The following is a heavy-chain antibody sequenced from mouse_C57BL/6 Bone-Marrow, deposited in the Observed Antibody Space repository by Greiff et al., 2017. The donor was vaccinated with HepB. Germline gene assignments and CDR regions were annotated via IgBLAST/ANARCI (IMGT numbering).Heavy chain of an antibody. Sequence: VQLQESGPGLVKPSQSLSLTCSVTGYSITSGYYWNWIRQFPGNKLEWMGYISYDGSNNYNPSLKNRISITRDTSKNQFFLKLNSVTTEDTATYYCARKDWDGDYWGQGTTLTVSS. CDR3: ARKDWDGDY. CDR2: ISYDGSN. V-gene: IGHV3-6*01. J-gene: IGHJ2*01. D-gene: IGHD4-1*01. CDR1: GYSITSGYY.